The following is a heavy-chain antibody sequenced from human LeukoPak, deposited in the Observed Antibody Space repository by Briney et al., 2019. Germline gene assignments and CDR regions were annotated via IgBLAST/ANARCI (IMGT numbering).Heavy chain of an antibody. CDR1: GFTFSSYA. CDR3: AREGDFWSGYPIDHYYYMDV. J-gene: IGHJ6*03. CDR2: ISGRGDLE. Sequence: PGGSLGLSCSASGFTFSSYAMTWVRQAPGKGLEWVSTISGRGDLEFYTESVKGRFTISRDHSKNTLHLQMDSLRAEDTAIYYCAREGDFWSGYPIDHYYYMDVWGKGTTVTVTS. V-gene: IGHV3-23*01. D-gene: IGHD3-3*01.